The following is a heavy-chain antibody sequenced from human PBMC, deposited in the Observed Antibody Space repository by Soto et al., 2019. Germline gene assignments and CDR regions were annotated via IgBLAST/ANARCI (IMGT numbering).Heavy chain of an antibody. D-gene: IGHD1-26*01. Sequence: PGGSLRLSCAASGFTFSTYGMHWVRQAPGKGLEWVAVISYDGGNKYYADSVKGRFTISRDNSKDTLYLQMNSLRAEDTAVYYCASGAGAYGGNFSPAFDYWGQGTLVTVSS. CDR3: ASGAGAYGGNFSPAFDY. J-gene: IGHJ4*02. V-gene: IGHV3-30*03. CDR1: GFTFSTYG. CDR2: ISYDGGNK.